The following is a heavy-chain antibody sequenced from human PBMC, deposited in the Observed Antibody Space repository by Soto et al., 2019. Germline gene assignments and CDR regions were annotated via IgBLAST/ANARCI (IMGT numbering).Heavy chain of an antibody. Sequence: QVQLQESGPGLVKPSETLSLTCTVSGGSISSYYWSWIRQPPGKGLEWIGYIYYSGSTNYNPSLKSRVTISVDTSKNQFSLKLSSVTAADTAVYYCAREFLGGDYGELDDPWGQGTLVTVSS. CDR3: AREFLGGDYGELDDP. V-gene: IGHV4-59*01. CDR2: IYYSGST. D-gene: IGHD4-17*01. CDR1: GGSISSYY. J-gene: IGHJ5*02.